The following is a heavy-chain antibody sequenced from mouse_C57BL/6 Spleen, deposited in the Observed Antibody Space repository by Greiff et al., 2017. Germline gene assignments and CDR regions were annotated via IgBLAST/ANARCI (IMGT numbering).Heavy chain of an antibody. J-gene: IGHJ3*01. Sequence: VQLQQSGAELVKPGASVKMSCKASGYTFTSYWITWVKQRPGQGLEWIGDIYPGSGSTNYNEKFKSKATLTVDTSSSTAYMQLSSLTSEDSAVYYCARAGTAQATSWFAYWGQGTLVTVSA. D-gene: IGHD3-2*02. CDR1: GYTFTSYW. V-gene: IGHV1-55*01. CDR2: IYPGSGST. CDR3: ARAGTAQATSWFAY.